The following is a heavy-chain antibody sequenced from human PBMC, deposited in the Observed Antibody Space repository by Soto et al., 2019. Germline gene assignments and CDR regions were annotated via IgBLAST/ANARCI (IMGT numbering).Heavy chain of an antibody. V-gene: IGHV5-51*01. J-gene: IGHJ6*02. CDR3: ARSHGMDV. CDR2: IYPGDSDT. Sequence: GGSLKISCQGSGFSFTSSRIGRVRQMPGKGQEWMGLIYPGDSDTGYSPSFQGQVTISADKAISTAYLQWSSLKASDTAIYYCARSHGMDVWGQGTTVTVSS. CDR1: GFSFTSSR.